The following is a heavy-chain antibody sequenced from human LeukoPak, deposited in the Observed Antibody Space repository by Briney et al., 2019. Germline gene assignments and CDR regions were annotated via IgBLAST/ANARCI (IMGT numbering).Heavy chain of an antibody. V-gene: IGHV1-69*05. CDR3: ASSTPRGGYTWDY. Sequence: SVKVSCKASGGTFSSYAISWVRQAPGQGLEWMGGIIPIFGTANYAQKFQGRVTITTDEPTSTAYMELSSLRSEDTAVYYCASSTPRGGYTWDYWGQGTLVTVSS. J-gene: IGHJ4*02. CDR1: GGTFSSYA. D-gene: IGHD5-24*01. CDR2: IIPIFGTA.